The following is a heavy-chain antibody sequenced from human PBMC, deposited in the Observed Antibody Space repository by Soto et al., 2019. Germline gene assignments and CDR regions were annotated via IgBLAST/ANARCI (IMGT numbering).Heavy chain of an antibody. D-gene: IGHD3-9*01. CDR3: ERGILTGYIDY. Sequence: GGSLRLSCAASGFTFSSYAMHWVRQAPGKGLEWVAVISYDGSNKYYADSVKGRFTISRDNSKNTLYLQMNSLRAEDTAVYYCERGILTGYIDYWGQGTLVTVSS. CDR1: GFTFSSYA. V-gene: IGHV3-30-3*01. CDR2: ISYDGSNK. J-gene: IGHJ4*02.